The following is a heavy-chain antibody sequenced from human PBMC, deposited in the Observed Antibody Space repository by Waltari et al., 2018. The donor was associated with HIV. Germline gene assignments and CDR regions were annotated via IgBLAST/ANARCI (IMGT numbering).Heavy chain of an antibody. CDR2: ISSSSSYI. D-gene: IGHD1-26*01. V-gene: IGHV3-21*01. Sequence: EVQLVESGGGLVKLGGSLRLHCAAPGFTFSSSSMNWVRQAPGKGLEWVSSISSSSSYIYYADSVKGRFTISRDNAKNSLYLQMNSLRAEDTAVYYCARDPRRDPTLYYFDYWGQGTLVTVSS. CDR3: ARDPRRDPTLYYFDY. CDR1: GFTFSSSS. J-gene: IGHJ4*02.